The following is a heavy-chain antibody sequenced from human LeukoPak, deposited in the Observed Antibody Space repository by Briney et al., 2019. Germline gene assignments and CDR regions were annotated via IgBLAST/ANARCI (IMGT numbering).Heavy chain of an antibody. Sequence: SQTLSPTCTVSGGSISSGGYYWSWIRQHPGKGLEWIGYIYYSGSTYYNPSLKSRVTISVDTSKNQFSLKLSSVTAADTAVYYCARVRRDIVVVPAAYFFDYWGQGTLVTVSS. CDR3: ARVRRDIVVVPAAYFFDY. CDR1: GGSISSGGYY. D-gene: IGHD2-2*01. V-gene: IGHV4-31*03. J-gene: IGHJ4*02. CDR2: IYYSGST.